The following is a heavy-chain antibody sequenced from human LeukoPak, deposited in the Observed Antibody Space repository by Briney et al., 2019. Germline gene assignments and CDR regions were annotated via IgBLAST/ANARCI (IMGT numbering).Heavy chain of an antibody. Sequence: GGSLTLSWAASAFTFTTSGIHWVRQAPGKGLEWVALISYDGKKTFYPDSVKGRFSISRDNSNSTLYLQMKSLRPGDTAVYCCVKDLGGCHVPCFLYNWGQGTLITVSS. J-gene: IGHJ4*02. CDR1: AFTFTTSG. CDR2: ISYDGKKT. D-gene: IGHD3-9*01. CDR3: VKDLGGCHVPCFLYN. V-gene: IGHV3-30*18.